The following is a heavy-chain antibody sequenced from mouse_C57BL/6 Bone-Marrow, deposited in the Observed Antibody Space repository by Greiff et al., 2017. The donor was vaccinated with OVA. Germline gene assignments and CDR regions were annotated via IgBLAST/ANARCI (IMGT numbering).Heavy chain of an antibody. V-gene: IGHV1-64*01. J-gene: IGHJ1*03. Sequence: QVQLQQPGAELVKPGASVKLSCKASGYTFTSYWMHWVKQRPGQGLEWIGMIHPNSGSTNYNEKFKSKATLTVDKSSSTAYMQLSSLTSEDSAVYYCARPGMAPYWYFDVWGTGTTVTVSS. CDR3: ARPGMAPYWYFDV. CDR1: GYTFTSYW. D-gene: IGHD2-3*01. CDR2: IHPNSGST.